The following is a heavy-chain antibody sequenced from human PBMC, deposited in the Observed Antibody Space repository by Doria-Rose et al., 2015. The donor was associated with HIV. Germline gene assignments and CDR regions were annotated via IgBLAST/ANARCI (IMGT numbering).Heavy chain of an antibody. J-gene: IGHJ4*02. Sequence: FTFSSYEMNWVRQAPGKGLEWVSYISSSGNTLYYADSVKGRFTISRDNAKNSLYLQMNNLRAEDTAVYYCARTYYDVLTGYYKGGEAAYYFDYWGQGTLVTVSS. D-gene: IGHD3-9*01. V-gene: IGHV3-48*03. CDR1: FTFSSYE. CDR3: ARTYYDVLTGYYKGGEAAYYFDY. CDR2: ISSSGNTL.